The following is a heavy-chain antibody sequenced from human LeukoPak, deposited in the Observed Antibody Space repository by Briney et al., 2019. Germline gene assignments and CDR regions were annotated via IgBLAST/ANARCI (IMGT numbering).Heavy chain of an antibody. CDR1: GYTFTSYG. Sequence: ASVKVSCKASGYTFTSYGISWVRQAPGQGLEWMGWISAYNGNTNYAQKLQGRVTMTTNTSTSTAYMELRSLRSDDTAVYYCARDRRDIVVVVAAEFDYWGQGTLVTVSS. CDR3: ARDRRDIVVVVAAEFDY. J-gene: IGHJ4*02. V-gene: IGHV1-18*01. CDR2: ISAYNGNT. D-gene: IGHD2-15*01.